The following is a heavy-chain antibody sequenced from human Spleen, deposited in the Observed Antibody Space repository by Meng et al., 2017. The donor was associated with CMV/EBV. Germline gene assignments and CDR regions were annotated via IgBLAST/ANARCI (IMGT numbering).Heavy chain of an antibody. V-gene: IGHV3-7*03. CDR2: INQDGSEE. CDR1: GFTFSTYW. J-gene: IGHJ4*02. CDR3: AKDIECSSTSCYPDY. Sequence: GGSLRLSCEASGFTFSTYWMSWVRQAPGKGLEWVANINQDGSEEYYGDSVEGRFTISRDNAKNSLYLQMNSLKAEDTALYYCAKDIECSSTSCYPDYWGQGTLVTVSS. D-gene: IGHD2-2*01.